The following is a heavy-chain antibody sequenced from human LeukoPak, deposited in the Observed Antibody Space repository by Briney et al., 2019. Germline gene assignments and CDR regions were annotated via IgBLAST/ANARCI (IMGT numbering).Heavy chain of an antibody. V-gene: IGHV4-59*08. CDR2: VYYSGST. CDR3: ARRRGHNFDY. J-gene: IGHJ4*02. D-gene: IGHD5-18*01. Sequence: SETLSLTCTVSGGSISDYYWSWIRQPPGKGLEWIGYVYYSGSTSYNPSLKSRVTISVDTSKNQFSLKVSSVTAADTAVYYCARRRGHNFDYWGQGTLVTVSS. CDR1: GGSISDYY.